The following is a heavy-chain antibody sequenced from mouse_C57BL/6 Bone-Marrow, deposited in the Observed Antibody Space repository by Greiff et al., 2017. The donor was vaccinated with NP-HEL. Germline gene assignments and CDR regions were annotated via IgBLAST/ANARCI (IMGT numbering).Heavy chain of an antibody. CDR2: IDPENGDT. J-gene: IGHJ1*03. D-gene: IGHD2-3*01. CDR1: GFNIKDDY. CDR3: TTFDGCWDWYFDV. V-gene: IGHV14-4*01. Sequence: VQLQQPGAELVRPGASVKLSCTASGFNIKDDYMHWVKQRPEQGLEWIGWIDPENGDTEYASKFQGKATITADTSSNTAYLQLSSLTSGDTSVYYCTTFDGCWDWYFDVWGTGTTLTVSS.